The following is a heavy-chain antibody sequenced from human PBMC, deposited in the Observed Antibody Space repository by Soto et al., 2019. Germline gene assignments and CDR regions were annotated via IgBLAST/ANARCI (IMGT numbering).Heavy chain of an antibody. D-gene: IGHD2-2*01. J-gene: IGHJ4*02. CDR3: AREVPATASDYFDY. V-gene: IGHV4-59*01. CDR1: GGSISSYY. Sequence: SETLSLTCTVSGGSISSYYWSWIRQPPGKGLEWIGYIYYSGSTNYNPSLKSRVTISVDTSKNQFSLKLSSVTAADTAVYYCAREVPATASDYFDYWGQGTLVTVSS. CDR2: IYYSGST.